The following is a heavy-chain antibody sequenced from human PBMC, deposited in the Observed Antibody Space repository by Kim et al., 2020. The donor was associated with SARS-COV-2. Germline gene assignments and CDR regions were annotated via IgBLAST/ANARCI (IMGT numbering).Heavy chain of an antibody. V-gene: IGHV4-59*13. D-gene: IGHD6-19*01. CDR2: IYYSGST. CDR1: GGSISSYY. Sequence: SETLSLTCTVSGGSISSYYWSWIRQPPGKGLEWIGYIYYSGSTNYNPSLKSRVTISVDTSKNQFSLKLSSVTAADTAVYYCASLSGSYSSGWYRGDPWLSIDYWGQGTLVTVSS. J-gene: IGHJ4*02. CDR3: ASLSGSYSSGWYRGDPWLSIDY.